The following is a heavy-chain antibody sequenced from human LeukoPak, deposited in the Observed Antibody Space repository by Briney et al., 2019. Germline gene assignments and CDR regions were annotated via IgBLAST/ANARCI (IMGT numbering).Heavy chain of an antibody. J-gene: IGHJ4*02. D-gene: IGHD4-17*01. Sequence: SETLSLTCTVPGYSISSGYYWGWIRQPPGKGLEWIGSLYYSGSTYYNPSLKSRVTISVDTSKNQFSLKLSSVTAADTAVYYCARVPTVTFFDYWGQGTLVTVSS. V-gene: IGHV4-38-2*02. CDR1: GYSISSGYY. CDR3: ARVPTVTFFDY. CDR2: LYYSGST.